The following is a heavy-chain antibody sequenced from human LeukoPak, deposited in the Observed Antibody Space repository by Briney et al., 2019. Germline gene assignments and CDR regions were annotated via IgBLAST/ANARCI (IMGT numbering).Heavy chain of an antibody. CDR1: GFTFSSYT. J-gene: IGHJ5*02. V-gene: IGHV3-48*04. CDR2: IDLSGSTL. Sequence: GGSLRLSCAASGFTFSSYTMKWVRQAPGKGLEWVSYIDLSGSTLYYVDSVEGRFTISRDNAKNSLYLQMNSLRAEDTAVYYCARGPPLFDPWGQGTLVAVSS. CDR3: ARGPPLFDP.